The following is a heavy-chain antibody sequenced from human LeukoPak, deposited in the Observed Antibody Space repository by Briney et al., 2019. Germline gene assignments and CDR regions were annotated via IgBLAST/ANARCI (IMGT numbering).Heavy chain of an antibody. V-gene: IGHV4-39*01. J-gene: IGHJ5*02. D-gene: IGHD3-10*01. CDR3: ARPNMVRGVINWFDP. CDR1: GGSISSSSYY. CDR2: IYYSGST. Sequence: SETLSLTCTVSGGSISSSSYYWGWIRQPPGKWLEWIGSIYYSGSTYYNPSLKSRVTISVDTSKNQFSLKLSSVPAADTAVYYCARPNMVRGVINWFDPWGQGTLVTVSS.